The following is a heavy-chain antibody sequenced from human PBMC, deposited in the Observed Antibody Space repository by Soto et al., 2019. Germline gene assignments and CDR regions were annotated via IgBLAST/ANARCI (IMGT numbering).Heavy chain of an antibody. CDR1: RLTVGSSY. Sequence: EVQLVETGGGLIQPGVSLRLSCAASRLTVGSSYMTWVRQAPGTGLEWVSVIYSGGLTYYADSVKGRFTISRDTSKNTLYLQMNTLRADGTAVYYCASSAGFCSGGSCYDYWGQGTLVTVSS. CDR2: IYSGGLT. V-gene: IGHV3-53*02. CDR3: ASSAGFCSGGSCYDY. J-gene: IGHJ4*02. D-gene: IGHD2-15*01.